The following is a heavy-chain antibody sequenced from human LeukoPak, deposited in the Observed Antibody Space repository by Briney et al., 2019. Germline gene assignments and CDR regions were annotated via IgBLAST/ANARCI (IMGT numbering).Heavy chain of an antibody. CDR2: ISTSGRSI. CDR1: GFTFSDYF. D-gene: IGHD3-10*01. CDR3: ARRSYGSGSDHFDY. J-gene: IGHJ4*02. V-gene: IGHV3-11*01. Sequence: PGGSLRLSCAASGFTFSDYFMTWIRQAPGKGLEWVSYISTSGRSIDYADSVRGRFTISRDNAKNSLYLQMNSLRAEDTAVYYCARRSYGSGSDHFDYWGQGTLVTVSS.